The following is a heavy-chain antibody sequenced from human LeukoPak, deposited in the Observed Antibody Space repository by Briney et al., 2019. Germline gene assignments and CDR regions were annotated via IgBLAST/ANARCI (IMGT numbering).Heavy chain of an antibody. Sequence: GRSLRLSCAASGFTFSTYAMHWVRQAPGKGLEWVALVSYDGSTKYYADSVKGRFTISRDNSKKSLYLQMNSLRAEDTAVYYCARAKEGFSGFDYLFDYWGQGTLVTVSS. V-gene: IGHV3-30-3*01. CDR2: VSYDGSTK. D-gene: IGHD5-12*01. CDR3: ARAKEGFSGFDYLFDY. J-gene: IGHJ4*02. CDR1: GFTFSTYA.